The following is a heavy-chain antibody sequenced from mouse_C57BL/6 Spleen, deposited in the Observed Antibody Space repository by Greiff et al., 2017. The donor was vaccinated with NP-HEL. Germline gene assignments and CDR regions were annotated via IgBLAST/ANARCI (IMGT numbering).Heavy chain of an antibody. CDR1: GFTFSDYG. Sequence: EVKLMESGGGLVKPGGSLKLSCAASGFTFSDYGMHWVRQAPEKGLEWVAYISSGSSTIYYADTVKGRFTISRDNAKNTLFLQMTSLRSEDTAMYYCARGARWLDYWGQGTTLTVSS. J-gene: IGHJ2*01. V-gene: IGHV5-17*01. CDR2: ISSGSSTI. D-gene: IGHD2-3*01. CDR3: ARGARWLDY.